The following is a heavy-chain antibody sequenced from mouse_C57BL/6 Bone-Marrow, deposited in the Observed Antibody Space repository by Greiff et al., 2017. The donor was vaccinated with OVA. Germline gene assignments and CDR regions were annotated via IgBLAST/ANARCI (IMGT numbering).Heavy chain of an antibody. J-gene: IGHJ2*01. Sequence: QVQLQQSGAELVRPGASVTLSCKASGYTFTDYEMHWVKQTPVHGLEWIGAIDPETGGTAYNQKFKGKAILTADKSSSTAYMELRSLTSEDSAVYYCTRGLLWLRRGWCDYWGQGTTLTVSS. CDR1: GYTFTDYE. V-gene: IGHV1-15*01. CDR3: TRGLLWLRRGWCDY. CDR2: IDPETGGT. D-gene: IGHD2-2*01.